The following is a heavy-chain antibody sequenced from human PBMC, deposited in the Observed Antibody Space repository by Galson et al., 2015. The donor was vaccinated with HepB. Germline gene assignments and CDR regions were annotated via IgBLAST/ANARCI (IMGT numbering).Heavy chain of an antibody. CDR2: ISAYNGNT. CDR1: GYTFTSYG. V-gene: IGHV1-18*04. Sequence: SVKVSCKASGYTFTSYGISWVRQAPGQGLEWMGWISAYNGNTNYAQKLQGRVTMTTDTSTSTAYMELRSLRSDDTAVYYCARDLPLRGIAAAPGKNWFDPWGQGTLVTVSS. J-gene: IGHJ5*02. CDR3: ARDLPLRGIAAAPGKNWFDP. D-gene: IGHD6-13*01.